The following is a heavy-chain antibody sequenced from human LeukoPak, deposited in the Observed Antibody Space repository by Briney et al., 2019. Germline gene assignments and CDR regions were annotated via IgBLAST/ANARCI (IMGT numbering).Heavy chain of an antibody. CDR1: GYTLTELS. J-gene: IGHJ4*02. Sequence: ASVKVSCKVSGYTLTELSTHWVRQAPGKGLEWMGWINTNTGNPTYAQGFTGRFVFSLDTSVSTAYLQISSLKAEDTAVYYCARVPLTAARNPDYWGQGTLVTVSS. D-gene: IGHD6-6*01. CDR2: INTNTGNP. V-gene: IGHV7-4-1*02. CDR3: ARVPLTAARNPDY.